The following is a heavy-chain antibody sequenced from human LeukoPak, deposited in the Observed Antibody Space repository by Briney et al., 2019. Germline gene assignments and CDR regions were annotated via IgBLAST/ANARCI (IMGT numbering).Heavy chain of an antibody. Sequence: GGSLRLSCAGSGFTFANYAMIWVRQAPGKGLEWVSVIYSGGSTYYADSVKGRFTISRHNSKNTLYLQMNSLRAEDTAVYYCARESTYAYYYGMDVWGQGTTVTVSS. D-gene: IGHD2/OR15-2a*01. CDR3: ARESTYAYYYGMDV. V-gene: IGHV3-53*04. CDR2: IYSGGST. J-gene: IGHJ6*02. CDR1: GFTFANYA.